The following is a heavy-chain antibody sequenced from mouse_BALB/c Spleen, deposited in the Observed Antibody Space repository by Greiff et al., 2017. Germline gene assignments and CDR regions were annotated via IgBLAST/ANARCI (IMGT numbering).Heavy chain of an antibody. V-gene: IGHV2-9*02. J-gene: IGHJ4*01. CDR2: IWAGGST. Sequence: QVQLKQSGPGLVAPSQSLSITCTVSGFSLTSYGVHWVRQPPGKGLEWLGVIWAGGSTNYNSALMSRLSISKDNSKSQVFLKMNSLQTDDTAMYYCAREDSSGYCAMDYWGQGTSVTVSS. D-gene: IGHD3-2*01. CDR3: AREDSSGYCAMDY. CDR1: GFSLTSYG.